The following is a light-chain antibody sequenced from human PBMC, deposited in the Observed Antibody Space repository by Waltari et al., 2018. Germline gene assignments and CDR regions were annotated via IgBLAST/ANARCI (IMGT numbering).Light chain of an antibody. V-gene: IGLV1-40*01. CDR1: GSHIGAGSD. Sequence: QSVLTQPPSVSGAPGPRVTISCSGSGSHIGAGSDVHWYRQLPGKAPPLLIYGVNTRPPGVSDRFSGSQFDTSASLAIAGLQADDEADYYCQSYDTTLSVVFGGGTKLTVL. CDR2: GVN. J-gene: IGLJ2*01. CDR3: QSYDTTLSVV.